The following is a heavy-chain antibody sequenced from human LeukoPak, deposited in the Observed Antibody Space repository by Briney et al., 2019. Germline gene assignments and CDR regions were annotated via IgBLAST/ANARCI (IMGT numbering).Heavy chain of an antibody. CDR2: IYSGGST. CDR3: AKNVGYCSSTSCYSAFDI. Sequence: GGSLRLSCAASGFTVSSNYMSWVRQAPGKGLEWVSVIYSGGSTYYADSVKGRFTISRDNSKNTLYLQMNSLRAEDTAVYYCAKNVGYCSSTSCYSAFDIWGQGTMVTVSS. D-gene: IGHD2-2*01. J-gene: IGHJ3*02. CDR1: GFTVSSNY. V-gene: IGHV3-66*01.